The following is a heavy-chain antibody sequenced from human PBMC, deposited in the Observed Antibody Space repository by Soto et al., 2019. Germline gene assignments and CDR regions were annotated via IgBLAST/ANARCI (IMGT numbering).Heavy chain of an antibody. Sequence: QVELVQSGAEVKKPGSSVKVSCQASEDTFRNYAISWVRQAPGQGLEWMGGIIPIFGTANYAQKFQGRVTITADTSANTVYLELSSLRSEDTAVYYCAKSGYNYGQHDYWGQGTLVTVSS. D-gene: IGHD5-18*01. CDR1: EDTFRNYA. J-gene: IGHJ4*02. V-gene: IGHV1-69*06. CDR2: IIPIFGTA. CDR3: AKSGYNYGQHDY.